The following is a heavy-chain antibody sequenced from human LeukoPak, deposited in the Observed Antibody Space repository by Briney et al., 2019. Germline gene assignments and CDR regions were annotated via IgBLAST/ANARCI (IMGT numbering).Heavy chain of an antibody. J-gene: IGHJ4*02. CDR2: ISSSSSSYI. V-gene: IGHV3-21*01. CDR1: GFTFSSYS. D-gene: IGHD3-3*01. CDR3: ARTVAYDFWSGYSFDY. Sequence: GGSLRLSCAASGFTFSSYSMNWVRQAPGKGLEWVSSISSSSSSYIYYADSVKGRFTISRDNAKNSLYLQMNSLRAEDTAVYYCARTVAYDFWSGYSFDYWGQGTLVTVSS.